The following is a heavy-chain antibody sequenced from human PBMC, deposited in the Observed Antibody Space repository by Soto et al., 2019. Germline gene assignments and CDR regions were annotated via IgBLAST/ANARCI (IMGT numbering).Heavy chain of an antibody. CDR2: IDWGDNK. Sequence: QITLKESGPTLVKPTQTLTLTCTFSGFPLSTSGVAVGWVRQPPGKALEWLALIDWGDNKRYRSSLQSRLTITKETSKNQVVITMTNMDPVDTGTYSCAHRRTTHLALDSWGQGTLVSFSS. CDR3: AHRRTTHLALDS. V-gene: IGHV2-5*02. D-gene: IGHD1-1*01. CDR1: GFPLSTSGVA. J-gene: IGHJ4*02.